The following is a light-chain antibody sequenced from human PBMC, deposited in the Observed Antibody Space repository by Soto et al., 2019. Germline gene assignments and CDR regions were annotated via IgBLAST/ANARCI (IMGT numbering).Light chain of an antibody. CDR1: SGHNTYA. CDR2: LNSDGRH. V-gene: IGLV4-69*01. Sequence: QLVLTQSPSASASLGASVKLTCTLSSGHNTYAIAWHQQQTEKGPRYLMKLNSDGRHSKGDGIPDRFSGSSSGAERYLTISSLQSEDEADYYCQTWGTGSWVFGGGTKLTVL. CDR3: QTWGTGSWV. J-gene: IGLJ3*02.